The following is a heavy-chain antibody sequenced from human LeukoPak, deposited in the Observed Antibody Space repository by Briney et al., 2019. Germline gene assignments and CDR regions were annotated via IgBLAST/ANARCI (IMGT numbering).Heavy chain of an antibody. Sequence: PSETLSLTCTVSGGSISNYYWNWIRQPPGQRLEWIGSVYHSGNTNYNPSLGSRVTMSVDTPKNQFSLKLNSVTATDTAVYYCARRISGDYGNWLDPWGQGTLVTVSS. CDR3: ARRISGDYGNWLDP. V-gene: IGHV4-59*01. CDR2: VYHSGNT. J-gene: IGHJ5*02. CDR1: GGSISNYY. D-gene: IGHD4-17*01.